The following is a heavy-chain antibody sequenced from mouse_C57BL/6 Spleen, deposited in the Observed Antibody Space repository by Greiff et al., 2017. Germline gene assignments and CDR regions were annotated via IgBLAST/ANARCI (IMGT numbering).Heavy chain of an antibody. J-gene: IGHJ2*01. CDR2: IYPGNGDT. CDR1: GYAFSSSC. D-gene: IGHD1-1*01. V-gene: IGHV1-82*01. CDR3: ARTTVGNYCDY. Sequence: QVQLQQSGPELVKPGASVKISCTASGYAFSSSCMNWVKQRPGKGLEWIGRIYPGNGDTNYNGKFKGKATLTADKSSSTAYMQLSSLTSDDSAVFFCARTTVGNYCDYWGQGTTLTVSS.